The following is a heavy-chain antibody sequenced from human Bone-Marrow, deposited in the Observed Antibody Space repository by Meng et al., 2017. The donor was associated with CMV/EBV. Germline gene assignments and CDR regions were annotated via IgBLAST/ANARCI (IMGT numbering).Heavy chain of an antibody. V-gene: IGHV4-34*01. CDR2: INHSGST. CDR1: GGSFSGYY. J-gene: IGHJ4*02. CDR3: ARGEPVLRFLEWLTANSPFDY. D-gene: IGHD3-3*01. Sequence: GSLRLSCAVYGGSFSGYYWSWIRQPPGKGLEWIGEINHSGSTNYNPSLKSRVTISVDTSKNQFSLKLSSVTAADTAVYYCARGEPVLRFLEWLTANSPFDYWGQGTLVTVSS.